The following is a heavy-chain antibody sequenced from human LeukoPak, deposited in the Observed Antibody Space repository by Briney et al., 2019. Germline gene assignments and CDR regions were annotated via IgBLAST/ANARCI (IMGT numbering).Heavy chain of an antibody. Sequence: GGSLRLSCVASGFTFTDYFMSWVRQAPGKGLEWVASIKHNGGEKYYVDSVKGRFTISRDNAKNSLYLEMSSLRVEDTAVYYCARDRGWRTSGYYLYHFDYWGQGTLVTVSS. V-gene: IGHV3-7*01. J-gene: IGHJ4*02. CDR1: GFTFTDYF. CDR3: ARDRGWRTSGYYLYHFDY. CDR2: IKHNGGEK. D-gene: IGHD3-22*01.